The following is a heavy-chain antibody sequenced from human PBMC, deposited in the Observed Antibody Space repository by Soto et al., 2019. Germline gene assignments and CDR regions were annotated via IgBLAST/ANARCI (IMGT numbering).Heavy chain of an antibody. V-gene: IGHV4-31*03. CDR2: INYSGRT. CDR1: VGSITTADYF. CDR3: ARGHVIAAAGSDPYFFDP. J-gene: IGHJ5*02. Sequence: SETLSLTCTVSVGSITTADYFWNCIRQHPGKGLEWIGYINYSGRTDYNPSLKSRVTISVDTSKNQFSLWMNSVTAADTAVYYCARGHVIAAAGSDPYFFDPYGQGVPVTVS. D-gene: IGHD6-25*01.